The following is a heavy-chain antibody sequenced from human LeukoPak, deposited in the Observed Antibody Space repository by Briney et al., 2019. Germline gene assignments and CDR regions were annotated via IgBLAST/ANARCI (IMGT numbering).Heavy chain of an antibody. CDR3: TTLQGYPGWYFDL. J-gene: IGHJ2*01. CDR2: IKSKTDGGTT. D-gene: IGHD5-18*01. Sequence: NPGGSLRLSCAASGFTFDDYGMSWVRQAPGKGLEWVGRIKSKTDGGTTDYAAPVKGRFTISRDDSKNTLYLQMNSLKTEDTAVYYCTTLQGYPGWYFDLWGRGTLVTVSS. CDR1: GFTFDDYG. V-gene: IGHV3-15*01.